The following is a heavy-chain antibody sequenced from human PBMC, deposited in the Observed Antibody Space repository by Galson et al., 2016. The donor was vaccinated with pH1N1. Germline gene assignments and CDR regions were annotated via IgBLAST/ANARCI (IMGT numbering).Heavy chain of an antibody. D-gene: IGHD6-6*01. J-gene: IGHJ4*02. CDR1: GHTFTAYG. V-gene: IGHV1-18*01. CDR3: VRRGQLVRYFDF. Sequence: SVKVSCKASGHTFTAYGINWVRQAPGQGLEWMGRISAINASPSYAQKFQGRVAVAADKSTSTVYMEMLSLKSDDTAVYYCVRRGQLVRYFDFWGQGTLVVVSS. CDR2: ISAINASP.